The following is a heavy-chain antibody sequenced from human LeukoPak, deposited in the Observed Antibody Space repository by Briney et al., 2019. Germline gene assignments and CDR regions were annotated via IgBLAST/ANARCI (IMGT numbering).Heavy chain of an antibody. D-gene: IGHD5-24*01. Sequence: SSETLSLTCSVSGDSVSSSPYYWGWIRQPPGKGLEWIGNTFSTSTLYNASLRSRVTILVDTSKNQFSLKLTSATAADTAIYYCARYKFHNYFDPWGQGTLVVVSS. CDR2: TFSTST. CDR3: ARYKFHNYFDP. J-gene: IGHJ5*02. CDR1: GDSVSSSPYY. V-gene: IGHV4-61*01.